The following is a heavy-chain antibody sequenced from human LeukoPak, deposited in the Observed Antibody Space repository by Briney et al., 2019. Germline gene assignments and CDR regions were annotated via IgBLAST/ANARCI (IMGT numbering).Heavy chain of an antibody. CDR2: INHSGST. Sequence: SETLSLTCAVYGGSFSGYYWSWIRQPPGKGLEWIGEINHSGSTNYNPSLKSRVTISVDTSKNQFSLKLSSVTAADTAVYYCARAKFSTYYPQGFYFDYWGQGTLVTVSS. D-gene: IGHD3-10*01. V-gene: IGHV4-34*01. J-gene: IGHJ4*02. CDR1: GGSFSGYY. CDR3: ARAKFSTYYPQGFYFDY.